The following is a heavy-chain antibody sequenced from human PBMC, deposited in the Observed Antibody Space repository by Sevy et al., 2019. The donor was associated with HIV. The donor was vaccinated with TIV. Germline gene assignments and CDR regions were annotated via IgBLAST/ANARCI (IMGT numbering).Heavy chain of an antibody. Sequence: SLRLSCAASGFTFSTYAMSWVRQAPGKGLEWVSGISGSGGKTYYADSVKGRLTISRDNSKNTLYLQMNSLRAEDTAVYYCATGPSGELLLSAFNIWGQGTMATVSS. V-gene: IGHV3-23*01. J-gene: IGHJ3*02. CDR3: ATGPSGELLLSAFNI. CDR1: GFTFSTYA. CDR2: ISGSGGKT. D-gene: IGHD3-10*01.